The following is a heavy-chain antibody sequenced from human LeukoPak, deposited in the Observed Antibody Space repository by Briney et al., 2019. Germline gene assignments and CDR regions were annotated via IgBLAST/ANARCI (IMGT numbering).Heavy chain of an antibody. CDR1: GYTFTSYD. V-gene: IGHV1-8*03. CDR3: ARSYYYDSSGYYHDWFDP. CDR2: MNPNSGNT. D-gene: IGHD3-22*01. Sequence: ASVKVSCKASGYTFTSYDINWVRQATGQGLEWMGWMNPNSGNTGYAQKFQSRVTITRNTSISTAYMELSSLRSEDTAVYYCARSYYYDSSGYYHDWFDPWGQGTLVTVSS. J-gene: IGHJ5*02.